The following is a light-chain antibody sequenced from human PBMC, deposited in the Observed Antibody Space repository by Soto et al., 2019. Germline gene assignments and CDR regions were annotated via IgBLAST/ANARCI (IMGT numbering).Light chain of an antibody. CDR1: QSVNTY. V-gene: IGKV1-39*01. CDR3: QQSYSTPRT. J-gene: IGKJ1*01. Sequence: DIQMTQSPSSLSASVGDRVTITCRASQSVNTYLHWYQQKAGQAPKLLIYATSNLQSGVPSRFSGGGSGTDYTLTIGSLQPEDFATYYCQQSYSTPRTFGQGTKVDIK. CDR2: ATS.